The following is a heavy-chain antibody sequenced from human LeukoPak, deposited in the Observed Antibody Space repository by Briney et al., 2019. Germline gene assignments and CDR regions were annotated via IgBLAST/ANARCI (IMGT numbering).Heavy chain of an antibody. CDR2: ISPTRAHT. J-gene: IGHJ3*02. Sequence: GGSLRLSCEASGYSFSYHDIHWVRQAPGQGLEFISSISPTRAHTCYADSLKGRFTISRDNSQSTTYLQMSGLRPDDSAVYYCARELGGTKTSVFDI. V-gene: IGHV3-64*02. D-gene: IGHD1-14*01. CDR3: ARELGGTKTSVFDI. CDR1: GYSFSYHD.